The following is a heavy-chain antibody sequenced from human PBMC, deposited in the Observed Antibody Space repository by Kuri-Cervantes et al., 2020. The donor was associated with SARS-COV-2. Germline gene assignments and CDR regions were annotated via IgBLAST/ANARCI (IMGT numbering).Heavy chain of an antibody. CDR3: ASGWWQSQYSSHHYYYGMDV. Sequence: GESLKISCAASGFTFNTYGMHWVRQAPGKGLEWVAVISNDGSNKYYADSVKGRFNISRDNSKNSLYLQMNSLRAEDTAVHYGASGWWQSQYSSHHYYYGMDVWGQGTTVTVSS. CDR2: ISNDGSNK. V-gene: IGHV3-30*03. CDR1: GFTFNTYG. J-gene: IGHJ6*02. D-gene: IGHD5-18*01.